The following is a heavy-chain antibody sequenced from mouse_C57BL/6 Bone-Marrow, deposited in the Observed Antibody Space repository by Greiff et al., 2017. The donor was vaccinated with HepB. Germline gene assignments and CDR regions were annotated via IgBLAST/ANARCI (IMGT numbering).Heavy chain of an antibody. V-gene: IGHV5-12*01. D-gene: IGHD2-10*02. CDR3: ARRGMGPAMDY. Sequence: EVQRVESGGGLVKPGGSLKLSCAASGFTFSDYYMYWVRQTPEKRLEWVAYISNGGGSTYYPDTVKGRFTISRDNAKNTLYLQMSRLKSEDTAMYYCARRGMGPAMDYWGQGTSVTVSS. J-gene: IGHJ4*01. CDR2: ISNGGGST. CDR1: GFTFSDYY.